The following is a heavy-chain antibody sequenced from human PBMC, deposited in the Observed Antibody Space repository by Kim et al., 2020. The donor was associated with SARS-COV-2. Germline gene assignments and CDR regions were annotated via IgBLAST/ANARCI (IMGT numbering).Heavy chain of an antibody. V-gene: IGHV4-34*01. CDR1: GGSFSGYY. CDR3: ARRTYYYGSGRDRNWFDP. J-gene: IGHJ5*02. Sequence: SETLSLTCAVYGGSFSGYYWSWIRQPPGKGLEWIGEINHSGSTNYNPSLKSRVTISVDTSKNQFSLKLSSVTAADTAVYYCARRTYYYGSGRDRNWFDPWGQGTLVTVSS. D-gene: IGHD3-10*01. CDR2: INHSGST.